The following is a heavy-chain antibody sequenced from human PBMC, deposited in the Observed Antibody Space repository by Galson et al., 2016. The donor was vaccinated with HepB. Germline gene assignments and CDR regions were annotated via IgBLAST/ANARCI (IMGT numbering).Heavy chain of an antibody. D-gene: IGHD3-3*01. J-gene: IGHJ6*02. V-gene: IGHV3-23*01. CDR1: GFSVYV. Sequence: SLRLSCAASGFSVYVMSWVRQAPGKGLEWVATFSGYNGSTFYGDSVKGRFTISRDSSRTTLFLRMNSLRVEDTAVYYCAKDLHPEIARSSSDFWRGHARRQRAGDYDMDVWGQGTTVTVSS. CDR2: FSGYNGST. CDR3: AKDLHPEIARSSSDFWRGHARRQRAGDYDMDV.